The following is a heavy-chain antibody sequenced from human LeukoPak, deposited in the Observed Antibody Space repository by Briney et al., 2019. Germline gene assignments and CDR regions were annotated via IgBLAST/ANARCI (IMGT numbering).Heavy chain of an antibody. Sequence: SETLSLTCAVSGVSISSSNWWSWVRQPPGKGLEWIGGIYHSGSTNYNPSLKSRVTISVDKSKNQFSLKLSSVTAADTAVYYCARRRRGYYDSSGYYINWGQGTLVTVSS. CDR1: GVSISSSNW. CDR3: ARRRRGYYDSSGYYIN. D-gene: IGHD3-22*01. CDR2: IYHSGST. J-gene: IGHJ4*02. V-gene: IGHV4-4*02.